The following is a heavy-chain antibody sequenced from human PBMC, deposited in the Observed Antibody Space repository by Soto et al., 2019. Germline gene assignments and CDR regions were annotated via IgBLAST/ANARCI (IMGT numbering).Heavy chain of an antibody. Sequence: SETLSLTCPVSEDCISRYYWNWIRQPPGKGLGWIGYIYYSGSTNYNPSLKSRVTISVDTSKNQFSLKLSSVTAADTAVYYCARYGQHDYSNYYLDYWGQGTLVPVSS. CDR2: IYYSGST. J-gene: IGHJ4*02. V-gene: IGHV4-59*01. CDR1: EDCISRYY. D-gene: IGHD4-4*01. CDR3: ARYGQHDYSNYYLDY.